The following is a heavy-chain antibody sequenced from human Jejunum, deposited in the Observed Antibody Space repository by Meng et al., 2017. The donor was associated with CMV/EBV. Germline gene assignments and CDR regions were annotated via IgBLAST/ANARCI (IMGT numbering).Heavy chain of an antibody. V-gene: IGHV3-23*03. CDR1: GVTFSDYA. CDR2: IYGGGGST. CDR3: AKSHSSSSGSFNY. Sequence: SGVTFSDYALAWVRQAPGKGLEWVSGIYGGGGSTHYADSVGGRFVISRDNSKSTLYLQVNSLRADDTAVYYCAKSHSSSSGSFNYWGQGILVTVSS. D-gene: IGHD6-6*01. J-gene: IGHJ4*02.